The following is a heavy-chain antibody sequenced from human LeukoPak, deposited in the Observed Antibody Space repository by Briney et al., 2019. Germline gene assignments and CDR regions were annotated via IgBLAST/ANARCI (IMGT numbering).Heavy chain of an antibody. CDR1: GFTFSSRG. V-gene: IGHV3-33*01. Sequence: PGGSLRLSCAASGFTFSSRGMHWVRQAPGKGLEWVAVIWYDGGKKYYADTVKGRLTISRDNSKNTLFLQMNSLRAEDTAVYYCARGATIWYGMDVWGQGTTVTVSS. CDR2: IWYDGGKK. D-gene: IGHD5-24*01. CDR3: ARGATIWYGMDV. J-gene: IGHJ6*02.